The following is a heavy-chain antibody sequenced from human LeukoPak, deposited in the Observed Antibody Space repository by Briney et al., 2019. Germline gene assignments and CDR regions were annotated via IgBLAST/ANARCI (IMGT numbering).Heavy chain of an antibody. Sequence: GASVKVSCKASGYTFTNYGISWVRQAPGQGLEWMGWISVYTGNTYYAQKFQARVTMTTDTSTSTAYMELRSLRSDDTAVYYCARDDYYDSSGYDYWGQGTLVTVSS. D-gene: IGHD3-22*01. CDR1: GYTFTNYG. CDR2: ISVYTGNT. CDR3: ARDDYYDSSGYDY. J-gene: IGHJ4*02. V-gene: IGHV1-18*01.